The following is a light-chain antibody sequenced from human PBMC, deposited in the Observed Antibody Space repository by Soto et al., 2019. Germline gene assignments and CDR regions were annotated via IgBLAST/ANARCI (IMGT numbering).Light chain of an antibody. V-gene: IGLV1-40*01. Sequence: QSVLTQPPSVSGAPGQRVTISCTGSSSNIGAGYDVQWYQQLPGTVPKLLIYASNNRPSGVPDRFSGSKSDTSASLAITGLQAEDEGDYYCQSFDSSLTVWVFGGGTKLTVL. CDR3: QSFDSSLTVWV. CDR2: ASN. J-gene: IGLJ3*02. CDR1: SSNIGAGYD.